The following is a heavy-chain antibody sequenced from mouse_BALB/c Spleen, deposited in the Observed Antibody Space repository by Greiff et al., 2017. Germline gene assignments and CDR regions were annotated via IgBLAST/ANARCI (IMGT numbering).Heavy chain of an antibody. CDR1: GFNIKDYY. D-gene: IGHD1-1*02. CDR2: IDPENGDT. Sequence: VHVKQSGAELVRSGASVKLSCTASGFNIKDYYMHWVKQRPEQGLEWIGWIDPENGDTEYAPKFQGKATMTADTSSNTAYLQLSSLTSEDTAVYYCNAPDYGSYYFDYWGQGTTLTVSS. V-gene: IGHV14-4*02. J-gene: IGHJ2*01. CDR3: NAPDYGSYYFDY.